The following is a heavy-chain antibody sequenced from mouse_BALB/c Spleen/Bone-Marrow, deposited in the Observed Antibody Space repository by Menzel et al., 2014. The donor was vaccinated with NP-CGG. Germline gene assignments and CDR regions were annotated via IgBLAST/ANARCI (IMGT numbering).Heavy chain of an antibody. J-gene: IGHJ3*01. Sequence: VQLQQSGPGLVKPSQSLSLTCSVTGYSITSGYYWNWIRQFPGNKLEWMGYISYDGSNNYNPSLKNRISITRDTSKNQFFLKLNSVTTEDTATYYCAMRLLTSWCQGTLVTVSA. CDR3: AMRLLTS. D-gene: IGHD2-3*01. V-gene: IGHV3-6*02. CDR2: ISYDGSN. CDR1: GYSITSGYY.